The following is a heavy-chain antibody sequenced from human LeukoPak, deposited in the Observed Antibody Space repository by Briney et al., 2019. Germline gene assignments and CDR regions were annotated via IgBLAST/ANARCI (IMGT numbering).Heavy chain of an antibody. Sequence: SETLSLTCTVSGGSITNNDYYWAWIRQPPGKGLEWIGSIYYSGSAYHNPSHKSRVTISVDTSKKQFSLKLSSVTAADTAVYYCARVGRMRTYDSSGYYSFDYWGQGTLVTVSS. CDR1: GGSITNNDYY. D-gene: IGHD3-22*01. CDR3: ARVGRMRTYDSSGYYSFDY. V-gene: IGHV4-39*07. J-gene: IGHJ4*02. CDR2: IYYSGSA.